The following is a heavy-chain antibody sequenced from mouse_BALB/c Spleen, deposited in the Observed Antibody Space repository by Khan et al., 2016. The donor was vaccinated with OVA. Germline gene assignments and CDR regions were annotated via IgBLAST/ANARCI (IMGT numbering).Heavy chain of an antibody. V-gene: IGHV14-3*02. CDR3: ARPSYDPRDSEV. Sequence: EVQLQQSGAELVKPGASVKLSCTASGFNIKDTYMHWVKQRPEQGLEWIGRIAPANGNTKYDPKFQGKATIKADTSYNTSYLKLSSLKSEDTAVYYCARPSYDPRDSEVWGAGTTVTVSS. CDR2: IAPANGNT. D-gene: IGHD2-3*01. J-gene: IGHJ1*01. CDR1: GFNIKDTY.